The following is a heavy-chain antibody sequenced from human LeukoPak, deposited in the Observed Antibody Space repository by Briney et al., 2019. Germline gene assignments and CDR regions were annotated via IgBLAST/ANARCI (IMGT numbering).Heavy chain of an antibody. V-gene: IGHV3-23*01. Sequence: GGSLRLSCAASGFTFSSHAMSWVRQAPGKGLEWVSAISGSGGSTYYADSVKGRFTISRDNSKNTLYLQMNSLRAEDTAVYYCAKDRGSIAVAGTFVSWFDPWGQGTLVTVSS. J-gene: IGHJ5*02. CDR1: GFTFSSHA. D-gene: IGHD6-19*01. CDR3: AKDRGSIAVAGTFVSWFDP. CDR2: ISGSGGST.